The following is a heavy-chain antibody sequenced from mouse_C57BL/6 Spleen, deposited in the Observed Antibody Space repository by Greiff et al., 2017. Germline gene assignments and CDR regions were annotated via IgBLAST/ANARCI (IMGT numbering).Heavy chain of an antibody. Sequence: EVKLVESEGGLVQPGSSMKLSCTASGFTFSDYYMAWVRQVPEKGLEWVANINYDGSSTYYLDSLKSRFIISRDNAKNILYLQMSSLKSEDTATYYCARVQLAHYFDYWGQGTTLTVSS. D-gene: IGHD4-1*02. V-gene: IGHV5-16*01. CDR2: INYDGSST. CDR3: ARVQLAHYFDY. J-gene: IGHJ2*01. CDR1: GFTFSDYY.